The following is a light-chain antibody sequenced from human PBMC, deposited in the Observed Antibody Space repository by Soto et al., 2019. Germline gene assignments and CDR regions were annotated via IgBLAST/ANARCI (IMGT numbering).Light chain of an antibody. CDR1: SSNSGRHD. Sequence: QSVLSQPPSASGTPGQRVTISCSGSSSNSGRHDIYWYQQLPGTAPKLLIYGNTQRPSGVPDRLSGSKSGTSVYLAISGLRSEDEADYYFAAWDDSLRGYVFGTGTKVTVL. CDR3: AAWDDSLRGYV. V-gene: IGLV1-47*02. CDR2: GNT. J-gene: IGLJ1*01.